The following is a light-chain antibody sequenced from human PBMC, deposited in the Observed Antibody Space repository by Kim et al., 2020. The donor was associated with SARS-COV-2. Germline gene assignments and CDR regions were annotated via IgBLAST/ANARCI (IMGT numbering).Light chain of an antibody. CDR3: VAWDDSLNGPV. V-gene: IGLV1-44*01. CDR1: SSNIGSNP. Sequence: ELTQPPSASGTPGQRVTISCSGSSSNIGSNPVNWYQQLPGTAPKLLIYSNNQRPSGVPDRFSGSKSGTSASLAISGLQSEDEADYYCVAWDDSLNGPVFGGGTQLTVL. J-gene: IGLJ3*02. CDR2: SNN.